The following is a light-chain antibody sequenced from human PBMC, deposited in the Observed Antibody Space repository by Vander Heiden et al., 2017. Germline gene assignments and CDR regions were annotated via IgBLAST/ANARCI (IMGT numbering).Light chain of an antibody. V-gene: IGLV2-14*03. CDR2: DVS. J-gene: IGLJ2*01. CDR1: SSDVGAYNY. Sequence: GTSSDVGAYNYVSWYQQFPGKVPKPIIYDVSYRPSGVSNRFSGSKSGNTASLTISGLQAEDEADYYCCSYTSSNTLVFGGGTKLTVI. CDR3: CSYTSSNTLV.